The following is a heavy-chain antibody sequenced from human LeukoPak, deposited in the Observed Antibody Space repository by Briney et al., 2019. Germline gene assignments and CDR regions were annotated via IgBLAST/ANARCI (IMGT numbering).Heavy chain of an antibody. Sequence: ASVKVSCKASGYTFTSYGISWVRQAPGQGLEWMGWMNPNSGNAGYAQKFQGRVTMTRNTSISTAYMELSSLRSEDTAVYYCAREGSSGYKIWGQGTLVTVSS. CDR2: MNPNSGNA. D-gene: IGHD6-19*01. CDR1: GYTFTSYG. V-gene: IGHV1-8*02. J-gene: IGHJ4*02. CDR3: AREGSSGYKI.